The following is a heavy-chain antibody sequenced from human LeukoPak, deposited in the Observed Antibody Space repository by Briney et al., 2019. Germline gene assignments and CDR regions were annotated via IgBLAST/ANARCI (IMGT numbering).Heavy chain of an antibody. CDR3: AKGGGYSYGILDY. CDR1: GYTFTSYD. D-gene: IGHD5-18*01. J-gene: IGHJ4*02. Sequence: ASVKVSCTASGYTFTSYDINWVRQATGQGLERMGWMNPNSGNTGYAQTFQCRVSMTRSTSISTAYMELRSMKSEDTAVYSGAKGGGYSYGILDYWAQGTPVTVSS. CDR2: MNPNSGNT. V-gene: IGHV1-8*01.